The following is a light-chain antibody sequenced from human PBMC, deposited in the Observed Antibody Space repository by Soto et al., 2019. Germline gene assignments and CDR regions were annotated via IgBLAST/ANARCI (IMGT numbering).Light chain of an antibody. CDR3: QQYNEWPRT. J-gene: IGKJ4*01. V-gene: IGKV3-15*01. CDR2: GAS. CDR1: QSVSND. Sequence: EIVMTQSPATLSVSPGERASLSCRASQSVSNDLAWYQQKPAQAPRLLIYGASSRATGIPARFSGGGSGTEFTLTISSLQSADFAMYYCQQYNEWPRTFGGGTKVDIK.